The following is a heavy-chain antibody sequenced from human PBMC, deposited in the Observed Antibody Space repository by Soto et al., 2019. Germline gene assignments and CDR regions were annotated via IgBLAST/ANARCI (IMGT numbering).Heavy chain of an antibody. CDR3: AKGYGSGTYSFW. Sequence: EVQLLESGGGLVQPGGSLTLSCAASGFTFSSYAMTWVRQAPGKGLEWVSAVNGRGGSTYYADSVKGRFTISRDNSKNTLYLLMNSLRAEDTAVYYCAKGYGSGTYSFWWGQGTPVTVSS. CDR1: GFTFSSYA. CDR2: VNGRGGST. J-gene: IGHJ4*02. V-gene: IGHV3-23*01. D-gene: IGHD3-10*01.